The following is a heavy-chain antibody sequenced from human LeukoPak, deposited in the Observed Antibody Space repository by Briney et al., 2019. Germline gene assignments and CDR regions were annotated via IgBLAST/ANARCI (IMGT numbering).Heavy chain of an antibody. Sequence: GGSLRLSCAASGFTFSSYAMHWVRQAPGKGLEWVAVISYDGSNKYYADSVKGRFTISRDNSKNTLYLQMNSLRAEDTAVYYCAREPISSGWYYFDYWGQGTLVTVSS. CDR2: ISYDGSNK. J-gene: IGHJ4*02. CDR3: AREPISSGWYYFDY. D-gene: IGHD6-19*01. CDR1: GFTFSSYA. V-gene: IGHV3-30*04.